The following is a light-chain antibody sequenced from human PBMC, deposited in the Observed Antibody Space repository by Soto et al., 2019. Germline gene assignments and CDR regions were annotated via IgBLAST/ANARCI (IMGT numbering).Light chain of an antibody. CDR1: SSNIGAGYD. CDR2: GDN. V-gene: IGLV1-40*01. Sequence: QSVLTQPPSVSVAPGQRVTISCTGSSSNIGAGYDVHWYQQVPGTAPKLLISGDNNRPSGVPDRFSGSKSGTSASLAITGLQDEDEADYYCQSYDSSLSGSRVVFGGGTKLTVL. CDR3: QSYDSSLSGSRVV. J-gene: IGLJ2*01.